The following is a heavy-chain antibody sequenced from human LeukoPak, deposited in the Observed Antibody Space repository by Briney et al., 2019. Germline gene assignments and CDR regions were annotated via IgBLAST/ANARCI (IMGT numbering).Heavy chain of an antibody. Sequence: GGSLRLSCAASGFTFSSYEMNWVRQAPGKGLEWVSYISSSGSTIYYADSVKGRFTISRDNAKNSLYLQMNSLRAEDTALYYCAKARGGTFDYWGQGTLVTVSS. CDR3: AKARGGTFDY. D-gene: IGHD2-15*01. V-gene: IGHV3-48*03. CDR1: GFTFSSYE. CDR2: ISSSGSTI. J-gene: IGHJ4*02.